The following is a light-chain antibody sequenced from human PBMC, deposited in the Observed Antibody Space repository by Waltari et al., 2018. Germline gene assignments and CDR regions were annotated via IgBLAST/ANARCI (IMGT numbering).Light chain of an antibody. V-gene: IGLV3-21*02. CDR3: QVWDGITDHCV. J-gene: IGLJ3*02. CDR2: DYL. Sequence: SYVLTQPPSVSVAPGATATVTCGGDNPPRKSVPWFQSKPGQAPVLVLYDYLDRPSGIPERFSGSNSGNTATLTISRVEGGDEADYYCQVWDGITDHCVFGGGTKLSVL. CDR1: NPPRKS.